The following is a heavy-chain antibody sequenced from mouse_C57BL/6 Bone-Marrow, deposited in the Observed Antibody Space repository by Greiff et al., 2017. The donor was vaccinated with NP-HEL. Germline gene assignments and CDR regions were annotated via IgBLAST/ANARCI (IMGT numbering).Heavy chain of an antibody. J-gene: IGHJ4*01. CDR2: ISDGGSYT. V-gene: IGHV5-4*03. CDR1: GFTFSSYA. D-gene: IGHD2-4*01. CDR3: ARGGYDYDGGYAMDY. Sequence: EVKLMESGGGLVKPGGSLKLSCAASGFTFSSYAMSWVRQTPEKRLEWVATISDGGSYTYYPDNVKGRFTISRDNAKNNLYLQMSHLKSEDTAMYDCARGGYDYDGGYAMDYWGQGTSVTVSS.